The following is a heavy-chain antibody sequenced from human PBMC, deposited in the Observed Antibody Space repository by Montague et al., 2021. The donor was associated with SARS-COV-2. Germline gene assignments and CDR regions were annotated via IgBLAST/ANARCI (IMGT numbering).Heavy chain of an antibody. CDR2: IWYDGSNK. CDR3: ARDWWNGDWLFGLYYYYGMDV. CDR1: GFTFSSYG. V-gene: IGHV3-33*01. Sequence: SLRLSCAASGFTFSSYGMHWVRQAPGKGLEWVAVIWYDGSNKYYADSVKGRFTISRDNSKNTLYPQMNSLRAEDMAVYYCARDWWNGDWLFGLYYYYGMDVWGQGTTVTVSS. D-gene: IGHD3-9*01. J-gene: IGHJ6*02.